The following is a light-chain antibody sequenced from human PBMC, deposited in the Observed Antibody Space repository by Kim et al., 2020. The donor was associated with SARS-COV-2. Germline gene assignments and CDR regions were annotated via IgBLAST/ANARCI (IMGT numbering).Light chain of an antibody. V-gene: IGLV2-14*01. Sequence: QSVVTQPASVSGSPGQSITISCSGTSSDIGAYNHVSWYQQPPGTVPKLMIYEVTNRPSGISNRFSGSNSGNTASLTISGFQAEDEGDYYCSAYTTSGTWVFGGGTQLTVL. CDR3: SAYTTSGTWV. CDR2: EVT. J-gene: IGLJ3*02. CDR1: SSDIGAYNH.